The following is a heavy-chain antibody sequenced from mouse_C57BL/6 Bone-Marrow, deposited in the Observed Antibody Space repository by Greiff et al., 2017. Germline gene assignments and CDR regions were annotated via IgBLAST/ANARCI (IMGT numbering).Heavy chain of an antibody. CDR3: AKVSFAY. CDR1: GFSLTSYG. Sequence: VQLQQSGPGLVQPSQSLSITCTVSGFSLTSYGVHWVRQSPGKGLEWLGVIWRGGSTDYNAAFMSRLGITKDNSKSQVFFKMNSLQADDTAIYYCAKVSFAYWGQGTLVTVSA. J-gene: IGHJ3*01. V-gene: IGHV2-5*01. CDR2: IWRGGST.